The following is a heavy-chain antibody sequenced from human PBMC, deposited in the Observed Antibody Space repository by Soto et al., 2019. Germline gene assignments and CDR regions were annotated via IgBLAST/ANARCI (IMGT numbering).Heavy chain of an antibody. CDR1: GYTLTELS. CDR2: FDPEDGET. V-gene: IGHV1-24*01. J-gene: IGHJ6*02. Sequence: ASVKVSCKVSGYTLTELSLHWVRQAPGKGLEWMGGFDPEDGETIYAQKFQGRVTMTEDTSTDTAYMELSSLRSEDTAVYYCATARDSSSWYTYYYGMDVWGQGTTVTVSS. D-gene: IGHD6-13*01. CDR3: ATARDSSSWYTYYYGMDV.